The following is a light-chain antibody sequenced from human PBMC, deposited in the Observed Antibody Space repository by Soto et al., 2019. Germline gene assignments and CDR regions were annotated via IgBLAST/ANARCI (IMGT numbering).Light chain of an antibody. Sequence: IQLTQSPSSLSASVGDRVTITCRASQGISSALAWYQQKPGIAPKLLIYTASTLQSGVPSRFSGSGSGTDFTLTISSLQPEDFATYYCQQSYRTPPITFGQGTRLEIK. V-gene: IGKV1-39*01. CDR2: TAS. CDR3: QQSYRTPPIT. J-gene: IGKJ5*01. CDR1: QGISSA.